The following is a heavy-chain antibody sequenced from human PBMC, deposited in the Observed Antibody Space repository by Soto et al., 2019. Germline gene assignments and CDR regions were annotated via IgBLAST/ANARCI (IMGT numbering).Heavy chain of an antibody. CDR1: GGSISSGSYY. CDR2: IYYSGST. CDR3: ASLSSSRRPYYYYGMDV. V-gene: IGHV4-39*01. D-gene: IGHD6-13*01. J-gene: IGHJ6*02. Sequence: SETLSLTCTVSGGSISSGSYYWGWIRQRPGKGLEWIGSIYYSGSTYYNPSLKSRVTISVDTSKNQFSLKLSSVTAADTAVYYCASLSSSRRPYYYYGMDVWGQGTTVTVSS.